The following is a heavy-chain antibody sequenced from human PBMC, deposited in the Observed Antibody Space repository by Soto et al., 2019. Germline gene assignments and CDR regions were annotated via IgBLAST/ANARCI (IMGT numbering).Heavy chain of an antibody. CDR3: ARDVWDCSGGSCYSWWFDP. CDR1: GFTFSSYG. CDR2: IWYDGSNK. V-gene: IGHV3-33*01. J-gene: IGHJ5*02. D-gene: IGHD2-15*01. Sequence: QVQLVESGGGVVQPGRSLRLSCAASGFTFSSYGMYWVRQAPGKGLEWVAVIWYDGSNKYYADSVKGRFTISRDNSKNTLYLQMNSLRAEDTAVYYCARDVWDCSGGSCYSWWFDPWGQGTLVTVSS.